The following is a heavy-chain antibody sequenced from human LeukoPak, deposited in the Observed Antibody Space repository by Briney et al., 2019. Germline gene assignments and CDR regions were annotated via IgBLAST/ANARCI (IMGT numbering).Heavy chain of an antibody. J-gene: IGHJ4*02. Sequence: GGSLRLSCAASGFSFSSYSFNWVRQAPGKGLEWVSSINTVSSYIYYADSLKGRFTISRDNAKNSVYLQMDSLRAEGSAVYYCARLRRNTDSSGFFYYYDYWGQGTLVTVSS. CDR1: GFSFSSYS. CDR3: ARLRRNTDSSGFFYYYDY. D-gene: IGHD3-22*01. V-gene: IGHV3-21*06. CDR2: INTVSSYI.